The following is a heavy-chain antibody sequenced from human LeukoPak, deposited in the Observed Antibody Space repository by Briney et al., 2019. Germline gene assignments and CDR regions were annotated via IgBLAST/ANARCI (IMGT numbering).Heavy chain of an antibody. CDR3: AKGEKTRPFGGVIDY. V-gene: IGHV3-23*01. CDR1: GGFAFSSFV. J-gene: IGHJ4*02. D-gene: IGHD3-16*02. CDR2: ISTSGDGT. Sequence: GGSLRLSCVASGGFAFSSFVLSWVRQTPGKGLEWVSVISTSGDGTYYTDSVKGRFTISRDNSKNTLYLQMNSLRAEDTAVYYCAKGEKTRPFGGVIDYWGQGTLVTVSS.